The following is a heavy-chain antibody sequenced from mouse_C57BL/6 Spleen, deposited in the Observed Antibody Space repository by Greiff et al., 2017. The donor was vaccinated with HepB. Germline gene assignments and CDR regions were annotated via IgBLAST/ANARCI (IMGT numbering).Heavy chain of an antibody. D-gene: IGHD2-2*01. V-gene: IGHV1-81*01. CDR2: IYPRSGNT. CDR3: ARSEVYYGYAGPSYAMDY. CDR1: GYTFTSYG. J-gene: IGHJ4*01. Sequence: QVQLQQSGAELARPGASVKLSCKASGYTFTSYGISWVKQRTGQGLEWIGEIYPRSGNTYYNEKFKGKATLTADKSSSTAYMELRSLTSEDSAVYFCARSEVYYGYAGPSYAMDYWGQGTSVTVSS.